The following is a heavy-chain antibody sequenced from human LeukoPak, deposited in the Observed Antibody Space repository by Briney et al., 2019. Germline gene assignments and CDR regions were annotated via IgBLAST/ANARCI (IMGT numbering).Heavy chain of an antibody. CDR2: INPNSGGT. Sequence: ASVKVSCKASGYTFTGYYMHWVRLAPGQGLEWMGWINPNSGGTNYAQKFQGRVTMTRDTSISTAYMELSRLRSDDTAVYYCARDSAVGDILTGLKYWGQGTLVTVSS. V-gene: IGHV1-2*02. CDR3: ARDSAVGDILTGLKY. D-gene: IGHD3-9*01. CDR1: GYTFTGYY. J-gene: IGHJ4*02.